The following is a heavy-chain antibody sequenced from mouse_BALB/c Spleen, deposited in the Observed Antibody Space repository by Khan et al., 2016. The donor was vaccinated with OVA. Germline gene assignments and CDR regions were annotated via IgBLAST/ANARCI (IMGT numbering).Heavy chain of an antibody. Sequence: EVELVESGGDLVKTGGSLKLSCAASGFTFSTYGMSWVRQTPDKRLEWVATISSGGHYTYYIDSVKGRFTISRAHAKNILDLQMTRLRSEDTAMYYCARLAYYYNSEGFAYWGRGTLVTVSA. CDR1: GFTFSTYG. V-gene: IGHV5-6*02. D-gene: IGHD1-1*02. CDR3: ARLAYYYNSEGFAY. CDR2: ISSGGHYT. J-gene: IGHJ3*01.